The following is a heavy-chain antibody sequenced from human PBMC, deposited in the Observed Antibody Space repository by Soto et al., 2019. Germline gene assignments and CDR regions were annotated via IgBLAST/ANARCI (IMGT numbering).Heavy chain of an antibody. J-gene: IGHJ5*02. Sequence: PSETLSLTCTASGDSIRSSSHYWAWIRQPPGKGLEWIGSIYYSGSAYYSPSLKSRVTMSVDTSKNQLSLELRSVTAADTAVYYCARLHCNSPNCVPLDPWGQGTLVTVSS. V-gene: IGHV4-39*01. CDR2: IYYSGSA. D-gene: IGHD2-2*01. CDR3: ARLHCNSPNCVPLDP. CDR1: GDSIRSSSHY.